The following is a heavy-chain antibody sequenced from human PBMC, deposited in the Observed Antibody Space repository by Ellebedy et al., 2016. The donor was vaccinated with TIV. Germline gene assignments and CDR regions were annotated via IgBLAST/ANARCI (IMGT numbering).Heavy chain of an antibody. CDR3: AKAIGPDDRQWPHFDY. Sequence: PGGSLRLSCAVSGFTVRNNYMTWAPQVPGKGLEWVPIIPQRGTPFYTDSVKGRFTISRDNSRNTLFLQMNSLRAEDTAIYYCAKAIGPDDRQWPHFDYWGQGTVVTVSS. D-gene: IGHD2-21*01. J-gene: IGHJ4*02. CDR1: GFTVRNNY. V-gene: IGHV3-53*01. CDR2: IPQRGTP.